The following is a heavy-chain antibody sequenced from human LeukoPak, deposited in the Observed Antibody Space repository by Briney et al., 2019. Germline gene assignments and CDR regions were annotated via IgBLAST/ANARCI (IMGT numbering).Heavy chain of an antibody. CDR3: AREGVASPGDY. D-gene: IGHD5-12*01. Sequence: PSQTLSLTCTVSGGSISSGSYYWSWIRQPAGKGLEWIGRIYTSGSTNYNPFLKSRVTISVDTSKNQFSLKLSSVTAADTAVYYCAREGVASPGDYWGQGTLVTVSS. CDR2: IYTSGST. CDR1: GGSISSGSYY. V-gene: IGHV4-61*02. J-gene: IGHJ4*02.